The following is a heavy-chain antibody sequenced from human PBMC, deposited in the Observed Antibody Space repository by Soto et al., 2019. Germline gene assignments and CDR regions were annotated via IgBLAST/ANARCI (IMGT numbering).Heavy chain of an antibody. Sequence: PGESLKISCAASGFTFSYYWMHWVRQAPGMGLEWISSIDSSSSFIYYADSVKGRFTISRDNAKNSLYLQMNSLRAEDTAVYYCATNKGYSGYEGPDYWGQGTLVTVSS. CDR2: IDSSSSFI. D-gene: IGHD5-12*01. CDR1: GFTFSYYW. CDR3: ATNKGYSGYEGPDY. J-gene: IGHJ4*02. V-gene: IGHV3-21*04.